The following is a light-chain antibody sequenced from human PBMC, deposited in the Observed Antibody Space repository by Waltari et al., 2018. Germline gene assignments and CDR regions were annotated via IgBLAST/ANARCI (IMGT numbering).Light chain of an antibody. CDR3: HSRDASGVGGS. V-gene: IGLV3-19*01. CDR2: DKN. Sequence: SSELTQDPAVSVAMGQTVTLTCQGNGLRSYYASLYQQRPGQAPILIMYDKNNRPSGVPDRFSGSNSDNTASLTITGAQAEDEASYYCHSRDASGVGGSFGGGTKLTVL. J-gene: IGLJ2*01. CDR1: GLRSYY.